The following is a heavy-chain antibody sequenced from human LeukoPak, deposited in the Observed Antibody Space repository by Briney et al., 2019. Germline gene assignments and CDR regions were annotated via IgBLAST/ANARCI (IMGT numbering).Heavy chain of an antibody. J-gene: IGHJ4*02. Sequence: GGSLRLSCAASGFTFSSFAMSWIRQAPGKGLEWVSSIDKIGVGTYYADSVRGRFTISRDNSKNTLYLQMNSLRAEDTAVYYCARDSVTRGGLRYWGQGTLVTVSS. CDR1: GFTFSSFA. D-gene: IGHD3-16*01. CDR2: IDKIGVGT. CDR3: ARDSVTRGGLRY. V-gene: IGHV3-23*01.